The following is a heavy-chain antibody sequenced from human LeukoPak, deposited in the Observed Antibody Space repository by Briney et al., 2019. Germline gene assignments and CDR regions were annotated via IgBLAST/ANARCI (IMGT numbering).Heavy chain of an antibody. CDR2: IDPGDSDT. CDR3: AREDTGYCSGGSCYFADY. D-gene: IGHD2-15*01. CDR1: GYSFTSYW. V-gene: IGHV5-51*01. J-gene: IGHJ4*02. Sequence: GESLKISCKGSGYSFTSYWIGWVRQMPGKGLEWMGIIDPGDSDTRYSPSFQGQVTISADKSISTAYLQWSSLKASDTAMYYCAREDTGYCSGGSCYFADYWGQGTLVTVSS.